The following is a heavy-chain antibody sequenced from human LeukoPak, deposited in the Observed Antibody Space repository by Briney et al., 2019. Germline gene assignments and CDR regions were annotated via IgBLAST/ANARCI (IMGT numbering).Heavy chain of an antibody. CDR2: INPNSGVS. CDR3: ARDSRITMVRGPFDY. J-gene: IGHJ4*02. CDR1: GYSFTGYY. Sequence: ASVKVSCKTSGYSFTGYYMQWVRQAPGQGLEWMGWINPNSGVSNYAQKFQGRVTMTRDTSISTAYMELSRLRSDDTAVYYCARDSRITMVRGPFDYWGQGTLVTVSS. V-gene: IGHV1-2*02. D-gene: IGHD3-10*01.